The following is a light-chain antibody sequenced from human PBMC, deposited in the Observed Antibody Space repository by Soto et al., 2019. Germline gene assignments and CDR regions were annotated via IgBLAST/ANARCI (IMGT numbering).Light chain of an antibody. CDR1: QSVSSN. CDR2: GAS. J-gene: IGKJ4*01. CDR3: QQYNDWPLT. Sequence: EIVMTQSPATLSVSPGERATLSCRASQSVSSNLAWYQQKPGQSPRLLIFGASTRATGIPARFSGSGSGTDFTLTISSLQSADFAVYYCQQYNDWPLTFGGGTKVEIK. V-gene: IGKV3-15*01.